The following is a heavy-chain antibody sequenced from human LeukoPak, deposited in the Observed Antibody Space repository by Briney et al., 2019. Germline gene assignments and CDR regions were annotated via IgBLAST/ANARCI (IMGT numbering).Heavy chain of an antibody. CDR2: ISWNSGSI. J-gene: IGHJ4*02. CDR3: VKDLSGSGYDPGFDY. V-gene: IGHV3-9*01. CDR1: GFTFDDYA. Sequence: GGSLRLSCAASGFTFDDYAMHWVRQAPGKGLEWVSGISWNSGSIGYADSVKGRFTISRDNAKNSLYLQMNSLRAEDTALYYCVKDLSGSGYDPGFDYWGQGTLVTVSS. D-gene: IGHD5-12*01.